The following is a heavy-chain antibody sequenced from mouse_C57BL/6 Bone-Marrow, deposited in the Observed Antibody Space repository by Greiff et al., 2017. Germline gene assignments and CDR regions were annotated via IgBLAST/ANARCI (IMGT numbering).Heavy chain of an antibody. CDR3: ARFCDYDGGYAMDY. V-gene: IGHV1-55*01. D-gene: IGHD2-4*01. CDR1: GYTFTSYW. J-gene: IGHJ4*01. CDR2: IYPGSGST. Sequence: VQLQQSGAELVKPGASVKMSCKASGYTFTSYWITWVKQRPGHGLEWIGDIYPGSGSTNYNEKFKSKATLTVDTSSSTAYMQLSSLTSEDSAVYYCARFCDYDGGYAMDYWGQGTSVTVSS.